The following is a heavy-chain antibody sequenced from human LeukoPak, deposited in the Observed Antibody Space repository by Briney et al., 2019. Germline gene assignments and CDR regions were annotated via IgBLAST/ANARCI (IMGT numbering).Heavy chain of an antibody. Sequence: PGGSLRLSCAASGFTFSHYGMHWVRQAPGKGLEWVSYISLSSSSIYYADSLKGRFTISRDNAKNSLYLQMNSLRAEDTAVYYCARERGLDGSGSYYNAGSYYYYMDVWGKGTTVTVSS. CDR1: GFTFSHYG. J-gene: IGHJ6*03. V-gene: IGHV3-48*01. CDR3: ARERGLDGSGSYYNAGSYYYYMDV. D-gene: IGHD3-10*01. CDR2: ISLSSSSI.